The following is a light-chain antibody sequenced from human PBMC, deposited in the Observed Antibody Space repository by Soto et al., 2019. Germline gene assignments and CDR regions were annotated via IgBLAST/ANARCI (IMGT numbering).Light chain of an antibody. CDR1: QSIGNY. V-gene: IGKV1-39*01. CDR3: RSSDIGGSLT. CDR2: AAS. Sequence: KQMKQPTSCQSASVGDRATNTRQASQSIGNYLNWYRQKPGKAPELLIYAASILQSEVPSRFRGSGSGKDFSLCISGMQAEAFSRYDGRSSDIGGSLTCGWGTKVDIK. J-gene: IGKJ4*02.